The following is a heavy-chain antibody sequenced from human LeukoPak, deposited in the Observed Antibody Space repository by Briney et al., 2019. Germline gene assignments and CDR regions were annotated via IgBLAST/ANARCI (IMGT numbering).Heavy chain of an antibody. CDR3: AKEQGSYGDYLNFDY. J-gene: IGHJ4*02. CDR2: ISPGSTRT. V-gene: IGHV3-23*01. D-gene: IGHD4-17*01. CDR1: GFSFNNFA. Sequence: GGSLRLSCAASGFSFNNFAMSWVRQAPGKGLEWVSAISPGSTRTYYADSVQGRFTISRDNSKNKLYLQMNSLRAEDTAVYYCAKEQGSYGDYLNFDYWGQGTLVTVSS.